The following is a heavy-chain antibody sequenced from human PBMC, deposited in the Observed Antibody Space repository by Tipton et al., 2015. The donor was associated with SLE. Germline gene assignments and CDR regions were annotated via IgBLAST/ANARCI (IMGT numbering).Heavy chain of an antibody. CDR1: GGSISSYY. CDR2: IYYCGST. J-gene: IGHJ6*03. Sequence: TLSLTCTVSGGSISSYYWSWIRQPPGKGLEWIGYIYYCGSTNYNPSLKSRVTISVDTSKNQFSLKLSSVTAADTAVYYCAREGRYPYYYYYMDVWGKGTTVTVSS. D-gene: IGHD2-2*01. CDR3: AREGRYPYYYYYMDV. V-gene: IGHV4-59*01.